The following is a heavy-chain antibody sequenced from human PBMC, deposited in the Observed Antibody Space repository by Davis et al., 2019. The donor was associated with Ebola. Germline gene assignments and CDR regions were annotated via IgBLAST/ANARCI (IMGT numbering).Heavy chain of an antibody. D-gene: IGHD3-10*01. CDR2: TSGSGGST. V-gene: IGHV3-23*01. CDR1: GFTFSSYS. CDR3: AKSMASGSSPVWVVSMDV. J-gene: IGHJ6*04. Sequence: GGSLRLSCAASGFTFSSYSMNWVRQAPGKGLEWVSATSGSGGSTYYADSVKDRFTISRDNSKNTLYLQMSSLRAEDTAVYYCAKSMASGSSPVWVVSMDVWGKGTTVTVSS.